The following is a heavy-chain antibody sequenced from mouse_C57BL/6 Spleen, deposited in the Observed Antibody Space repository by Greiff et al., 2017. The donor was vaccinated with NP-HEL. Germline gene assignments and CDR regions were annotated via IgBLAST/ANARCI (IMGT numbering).Heavy chain of an antibody. CDR2: IYPGNSDT. J-gene: IGHJ3*01. Sequence: VQLKESGTVLARPGASVKMSCKTSGYTFTSYWMHWVKQRPGQGLEWIGAIYPGNSDTSYNQKFKGKAKLTAVTSASTAYMELSSLTNEDSAVYYCTNNIYYDYSWFAYWGQGTLVTVSA. CDR3: TNNIYYDYSWFAY. CDR1: GYTFTSYW. D-gene: IGHD2-4*01. V-gene: IGHV1-5*01.